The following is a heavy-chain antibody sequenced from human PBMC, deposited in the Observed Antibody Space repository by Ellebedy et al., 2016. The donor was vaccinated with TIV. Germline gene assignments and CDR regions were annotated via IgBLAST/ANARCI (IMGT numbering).Heavy chain of an antibody. V-gene: IGHV4-34*01. CDR1: GGSFSDYF. Sequence: MPSETLSLTCAVSGGSFSDYFWSWIRQSHGKGLEWIGEINHSGGSNSRPSPKSRVSMSVETSKSQFSLKLSSVTAADTAVYYCARAYGKQYSGSGTYDKWFHPWGQGALVAVSS. CDR2: INHSGGS. CDR3: ARAYGKQYSGSGTYDKWFHP. J-gene: IGHJ5*02. D-gene: IGHD3-10*01.